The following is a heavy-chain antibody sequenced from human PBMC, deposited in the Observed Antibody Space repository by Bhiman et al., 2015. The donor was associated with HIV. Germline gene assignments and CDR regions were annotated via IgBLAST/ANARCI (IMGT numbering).Heavy chain of an antibody. D-gene: IGHD6-13*01. CDR3: ARDLAAAGRDY. CDR2: ISSNGGRT. V-gene: IGHV3-64*01. J-gene: IGHJ4*02. CDR1: GFTFSSYA. Sequence: EVRLVNSGGGLVQPGGSLRLSCAASGFTFSSYAMYWVRQAPGKGLEYVSGISSNGGRTDYANSVKGRFTISRDNSKNTLYLQMNSLRAEDTAVYYCARDLAAAGRDYWGQGTLVTVSS.